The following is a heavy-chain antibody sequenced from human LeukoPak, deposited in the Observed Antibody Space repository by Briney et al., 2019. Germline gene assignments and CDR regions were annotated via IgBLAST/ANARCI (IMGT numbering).Heavy chain of an antibody. CDR3: ARKHYYDSSGFFPPMDY. CDR1: GFTVSSNS. V-gene: IGHV3-66*01. D-gene: IGHD3-22*01. CDR2: IYSGGST. Sequence: GGSLSLSCAASGFTVSSNSMSWVREAPGKGLEWVSVIYSGGSTFYADSVKGRFTISRDNSKNTLYLQMNSLRAEDTAVYYCARKHYYDSSGFFPPMDYWGQGTLVTVSS. J-gene: IGHJ4*02.